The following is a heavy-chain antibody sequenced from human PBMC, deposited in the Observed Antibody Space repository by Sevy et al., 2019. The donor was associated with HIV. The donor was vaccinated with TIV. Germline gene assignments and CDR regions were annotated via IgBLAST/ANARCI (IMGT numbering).Heavy chain of an antibody. CDR3: ARGGNDNGGMYVDF. D-gene: IGHD4-17*01. Sequence: SETLSLTCTVSGGSVSGVIYYWTWIRQPPGKGLEWIGYGSYRGFTNYNPSLKSRVTISVDTSKNQFSLKLTSVSAADTAVYYCARGGNDNGGMYVDFWGQGTLVTVSS. CDR1: GGSVSGVIYY. J-gene: IGHJ4*02. V-gene: IGHV4-61*01. CDR2: GSYRGFT.